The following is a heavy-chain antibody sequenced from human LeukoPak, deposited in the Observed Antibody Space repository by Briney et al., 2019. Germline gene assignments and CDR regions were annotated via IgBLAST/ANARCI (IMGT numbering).Heavy chain of an antibody. D-gene: IGHD3-22*01. CDR3: AKDLYYDSSGYFPTAFDY. CDR2: ISSSSSYI. V-gene: IGHV3-21*04. J-gene: IGHJ4*02. CDR1: GFTFSSYS. Sequence: GGSLRLSCAASGFTFSSYSMNWVRQAPGKGLEWVSSISSSSSYIYYADSAKGRFTISRDNSKNTLYLQMNSLRAEDTAVYYCAKDLYYDSSGYFPTAFDYWGQGTLVTVSS.